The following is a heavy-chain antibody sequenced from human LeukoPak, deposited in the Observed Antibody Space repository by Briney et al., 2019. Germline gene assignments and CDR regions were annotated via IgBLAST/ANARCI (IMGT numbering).Heavy chain of an antibody. D-gene: IGHD6-13*01. CDR3: AKVGAASGY. J-gene: IGHJ4*02. Sequence: PGGSLRLSCAASGFTFSSYGMHWVRQAPGKGLEWVAFIGYDGSNKYYADSVKGRFTISRDNSKNTLYLQMNSLRAEDTAVYYCAKVGAASGYWGQGTLVTVSS. V-gene: IGHV3-30*02. CDR1: GFTFSSYG. CDR2: IGYDGSNK.